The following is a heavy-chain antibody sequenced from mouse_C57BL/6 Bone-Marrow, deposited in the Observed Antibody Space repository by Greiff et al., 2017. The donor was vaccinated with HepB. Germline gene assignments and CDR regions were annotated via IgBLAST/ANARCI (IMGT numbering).Heavy chain of an antibody. CDR3: SYRARQLRLRSAWFAY. V-gene: IGHV14-4*01. Sequence: EVQLQQSGAELVRPGASVKLSCTASGFNIKDDYMHWVKQRPEQGLEWIGWIDPENGDTEYASKFQGKATITADTSSNTAYLQLSSLTSEDTAVYYCSYRARQLRLRSAWFAYWGQGTLVTVSA. CDR2: IDPENGDT. CDR1: GFNIKDDY. D-gene: IGHD3-2*02. J-gene: IGHJ3*01.